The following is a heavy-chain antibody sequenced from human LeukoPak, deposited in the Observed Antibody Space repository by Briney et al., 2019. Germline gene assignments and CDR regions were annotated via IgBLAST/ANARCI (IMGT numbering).Heavy chain of an antibody. D-gene: IGHD4/OR15-4a*01. CDR2: IFTSGST. CDR3: ASGMVNFDY. V-gene: IGHV4-61*02. CDR1: GGSINSGSYY. J-gene: IGHJ4*02. Sequence: SQTLSLTCTVSGGSINSGSYYWSWIRQPAGKGLEWIGRIFTSGSTNYNPSLKSRATISVDTSKNQFSLKLSSVTAADTAVYYCASGMVNFDYWGQGALVTVSS.